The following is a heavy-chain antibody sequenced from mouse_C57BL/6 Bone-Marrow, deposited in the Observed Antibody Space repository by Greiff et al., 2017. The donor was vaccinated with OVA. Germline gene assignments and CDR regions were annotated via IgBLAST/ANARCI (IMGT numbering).Heavy chain of an antibody. CDR1: GYSFTDYN. CDR2: INPNYGTT. CDR3: ARSYYYGSSYGWFAY. Sequence: VQLKQSGPELVKPGASVKISCKASGYSFTDYNMNWVKQSNGKSLEWIGVINPNYGTTSYNQKFKGKATLTVDQSSSTAYMQLNSLTSEDSAVYYCARSYYYGSSYGWFAYWGQGTLVTVSA. D-gene: IGHD1-1*01. J-gene: IGHJ3*01. V-gene: IGHV1-39*01.